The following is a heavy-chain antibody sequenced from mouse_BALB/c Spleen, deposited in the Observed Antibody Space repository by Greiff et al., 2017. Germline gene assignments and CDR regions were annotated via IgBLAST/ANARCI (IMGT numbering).Heavy chain of an antibody. CDR1: GFNIKDYY. CDR2: IDPENGNT. CDR3: ARSDYYGSSSYFDV. J-gene: IGHJ1*01. D-gene: IGHD1-1*01. V-gene: IGHV14-1*02. Sequence: EVKLQESGAELVRPGALVKLSCKASGFNIKDYYMHWVKQRPEQGLEWIGWIDPENGNTIYDPKFQGKASITADTSSNTAYLQLSSLTSEDTAVYYCARSDYYGSSSYFDVWGAGTTVTVSS.